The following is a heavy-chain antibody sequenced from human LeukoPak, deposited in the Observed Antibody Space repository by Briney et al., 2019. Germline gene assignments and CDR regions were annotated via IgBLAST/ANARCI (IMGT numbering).Heavy chain of an antibody. CDR3: ARDTYDILTGYLYGMDV. V-gene: IGHV4-30-2*01. CDR1: GGSISSGGYS. D-gene: IGHD3-9*01. J-gene: IGHJ6*02. CDR2: IYHSGST. Sequence: SQTLSLTCAVSGGSISSGGYSWSWIRQPPGKGLEWIGYIYHSGSTYYYPSLKSRVTISVDRSKNQFSLKLSSVTAADTAVYYCARDTYDILTGYLYGMDVWGQGTTVTVSS.